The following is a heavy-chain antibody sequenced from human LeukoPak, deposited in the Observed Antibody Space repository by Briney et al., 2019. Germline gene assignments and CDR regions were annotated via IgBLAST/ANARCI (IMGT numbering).Heavy chain of an antibody. CDR2: ISYDGSNK. J-gene: IGHJ5*02. Sequence: PGGSLRLSCAASGFTFSSYGMHWVRQAPGKGLEWVAVISYDGSNKYYADSVKGRFTISRDNSKNTLYLQMNSLRAEDTAVYYCARDANYYHYGSGSHPFDPWGQGTLVTVSS. V-gene: IGHV3-30*03. CDR1: GFTFSSYG. D-gene: IGHD3-10*01. CDR3: ARDANYYHYGSGSHPFDP.